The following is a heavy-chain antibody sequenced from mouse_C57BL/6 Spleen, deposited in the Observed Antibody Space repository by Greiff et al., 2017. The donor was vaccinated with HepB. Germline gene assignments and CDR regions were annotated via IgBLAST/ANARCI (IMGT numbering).Heavy chain of an antibody. Sequence: VQLKESGGGLVKPGGSLKLSCAASGFTFSSYAMSWVRQTPEKRLEWVATISDGGSYTYYPDNVKGRFTISRDNAKNNLYLQMSHLKSEDTAMYYCAREDSNYYYAMDYWGQGTSVTVSS. CDR1: GFTFSSYA. D-gene: IGHD2-5*01. J-gene: IGHJ4*01. V-gene: IGHV5-4*01. CDR2: ISDGGSYT. CDR3: AREDSNYYYAMDY.